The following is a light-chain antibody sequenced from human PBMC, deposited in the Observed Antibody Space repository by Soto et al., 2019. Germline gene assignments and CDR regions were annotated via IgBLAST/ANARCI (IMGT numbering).Light chain of an antibody. CDR3: QQYNNWPTWT. J-gene: IGKJ1*01. V-gene: IGKV3-15*01. Sequence: EIVMTQSPATLSVSPGDRATISCRASQSVSSNLAWYQQKPGQAPRLLIYGASTRVTGIPARFSGSGSGTEFTLTISSRQSQDYAVYYCQQYNNWPTWTFGQGTKVEIK. CDR1: QSVSSN. CDR2: GAS.